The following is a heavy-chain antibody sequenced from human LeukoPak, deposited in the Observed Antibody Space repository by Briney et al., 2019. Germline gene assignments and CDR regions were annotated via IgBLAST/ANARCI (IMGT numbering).Heavy chain of an antibody. D-gene: IGHD2-15*01. Sequence: QPGGSLRLSCAASGFILNNYAISWVRQAPGKGLEWVSAISGSGDSTYYADPMKGRFTISRDNSKNTLYLQMNSLRAEDTAIYYCARRATPSPHFDYWGQGTLVAVSS. CDR2: ISGSGDST. CDR3: ARRATPSPHFDY. V-gene: IGHV3-23*01. CDR1: GFILNNYA. J-gene: IGHJ4*02.